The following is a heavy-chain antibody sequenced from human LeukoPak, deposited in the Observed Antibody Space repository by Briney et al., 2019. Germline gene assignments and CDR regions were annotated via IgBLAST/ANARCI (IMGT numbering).Heavy chain of an antibody. D-gene: IGHD3-10*01. J-gene: IGHJ4*02. V-gene: IGHV4-38-2*02. CDR3: ARVGTMVRGVDY. CDR1: GYSISSGYY. CDR2: IYHSGST. Sequence: SETLSLTCTVSGYSISSGYYWGWIRQPPGKGLEWIGSIYHSGSTYYNPSLKSRVTISVDTSKNQFSLKLSSVTAADTAVYYCARVGTMVRGVDYWGQGTLVTVSS.